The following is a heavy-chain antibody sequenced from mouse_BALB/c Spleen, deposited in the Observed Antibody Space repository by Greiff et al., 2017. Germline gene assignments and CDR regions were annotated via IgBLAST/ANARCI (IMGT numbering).Heavy chain of an antibody. Sequence: QVQLQQSGAELMKPGASVKISCKATGYTFSSYWIEWVKQRPGHGLEWIGEILPGSGSTNYNEKFKGKATFTADTSSNTAYMQLSSLTSEDSAVYYCARRERITTASCYFDYWGQGTTLTVSS. V-gene: IGHV1-9*01. CDR1: GYTFSSYW. J-gene: IGHJ2*01. D-gene: IGHD1-2*01. CDR2: ILPGSGST. CDR3: ARRERITTASCYFDY.